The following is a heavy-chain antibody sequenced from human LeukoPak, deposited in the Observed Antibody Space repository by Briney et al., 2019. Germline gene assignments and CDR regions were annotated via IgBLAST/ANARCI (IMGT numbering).Heavy chain of an antibody. Sequence: GGALRLSCAPSGVTFKNAWISWVRQAPGKGAERVGRIKRKASGRTIDYAAPVKGRFTISRDDSNNVLYLQMNSLKTEDTGVYYCTKDRPYSGSRNFDYWGQGTLVTVSS. CDR1: GVTFKNAW. V-gene: IGHV3-15*01. CDR3: TKDRPYSGSRNFDY. J-gene: IGHJ4*02. D-gene: IGHD1-26*01. CDR2: IKRKASGRTI.